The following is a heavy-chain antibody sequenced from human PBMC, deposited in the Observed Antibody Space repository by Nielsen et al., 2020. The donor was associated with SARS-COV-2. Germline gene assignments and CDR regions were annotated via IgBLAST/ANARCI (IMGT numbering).Heavy chain of an antibody. CDR3: ARDFRFGESSDAFDI. CDR1: GFTFSSYG. CDR2: IWYEGSNK. J-gene: IGHJ3*02. D-gene: IGHD3-10*01. Sequence: GESLKISCVASGFTFSSYGMHWVRQAPGKGLGWVAVIWYEGSNKYYADSVKGRFTISRDNSKNTLYLQMNSLRAEDTAVYYCARDFRFGESSDAFDIWGQGTMVTVSS. V-gene: IGHV3-33*01.